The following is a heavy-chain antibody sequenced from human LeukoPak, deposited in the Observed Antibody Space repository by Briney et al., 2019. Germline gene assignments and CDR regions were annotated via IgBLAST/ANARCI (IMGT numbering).Heavy chain of an antibody. J-gene: IGHJ4*02. V-gene: IGHV1-2*02. CDR2: INPSSGGT. CDR3: ARVLTHTVVTSNFDY. D-gene: IGHD4-23*01. CDR1: GYTFTGYH. Sequence: ASVKVSCKASGYTFTGYHMYWVRQAPGQGLEWMGWINPSSGGTRYAQKFQGRVTMTRDTSISTAYMELSRLTSDDTAVYYCARVLTHTVVTSNFDYWGQGTLVTVSS.